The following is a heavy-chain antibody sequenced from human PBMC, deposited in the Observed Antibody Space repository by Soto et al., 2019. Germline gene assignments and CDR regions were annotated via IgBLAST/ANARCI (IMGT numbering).Heavy chain of an antibody. V-gene: IGHV4-39*01. Sequence: SQTLSLTCAVSSGSISVTNVFWGWVRHPPGKGLEWSGNIDYSGTAYFSPSLATRVTFHVDTSTNQFSLTLYSVTAADTAVYYCARITGRHLDYWGQGILVTVSS. CDR1: SGSISVTNVF. CDR3: ARITGRHLDY. J-gene: IGHJ4*02. D-gene: IGHD1-20*01. CDR2: IDYSGTA.